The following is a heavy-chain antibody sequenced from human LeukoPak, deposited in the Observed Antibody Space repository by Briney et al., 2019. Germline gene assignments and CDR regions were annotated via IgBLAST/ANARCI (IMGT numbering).Heavy chain of an antibody. Sequence: PGRSLRLSCAASGFTFSSYGMHWVRQAPGKGLEWVAVIWYDGSNKYYADSVKGRFTISRDNSKNTLYLQMNSLRAEVTAVYYCAKDGPAAAGSTWNYYYYYYMDVWGKGTTVTVSS. CDR1: GFTFSSYG. J-gene: IGHJ6*03. V-gene: IGHV3-33*06. D-gene: IGHD6-13*01. CDR2: IWYDGSNK. CDR3: AKDGPAAAGSTWNYYYYYYMDV.